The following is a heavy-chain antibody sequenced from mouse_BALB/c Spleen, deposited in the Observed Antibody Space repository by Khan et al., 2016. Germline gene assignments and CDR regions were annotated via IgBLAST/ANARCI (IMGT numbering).Heavy chain of an antibody. Sequence: EVQLQESGPGLVKPSQSLSLTCTVTGYSITSDYAWNWIRQFPGNKLEWMGYITYSGSTSYNPSLKSRISITRDTSKNQFFLQLNSVTTEDTATYYCARFDYDRVYFDYWGQGTTLTVSS. CDR3: ARFDYDRVYFDY. CDR1: GYSITSDYA. V-gene: IGHV3-2*02. D-gene: IGHD2-4*01. CDR2: ITYSGST. J-gene: IGHJ2*01.